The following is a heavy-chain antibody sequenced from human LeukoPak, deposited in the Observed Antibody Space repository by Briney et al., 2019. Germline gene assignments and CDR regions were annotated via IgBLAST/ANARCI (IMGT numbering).Heavy chain of an antibody. J-gene: IGHJ4*02. V-gene: IGHV3-7*02. CDR1: GFSFREHW. CDR2: IKEDGNED. CDR3: TRGDRGYAESLY. D-gene: IGHD5-12*01. Sequence: GGSLRLSCTVSGFSFREHWMSWVRQAPGKGLEWVGNIKEDGNEDYYVDSVEGRFVIFRDNAKNSLYLQMHSLRAEDTAVYYCTRGDRGYAESLYWGRGTLVTVSS.